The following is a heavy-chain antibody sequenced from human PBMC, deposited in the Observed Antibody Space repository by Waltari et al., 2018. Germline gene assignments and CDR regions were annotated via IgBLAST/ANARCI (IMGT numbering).Heavy chain of an antibody. J-gene: IGHJ4*02. CDR1: GYSFTGYY. Sequence: QVQLVQSGSEVRKPGASVKVSCKTSGYSFTGYYIYWVRQAPGQGLEWMGWSDPKSGGTNYALRFQGRVSMTRDTSTNTAYMEVSGLRSDDTAIYYCARAYGFAAGFWGQGTLVTVSS. CDR3: ARAYGFAAGF. CDR2: SDPKSGGT. D-gene: IGHD3-10*01. V-gene: IGHV1-2*02.